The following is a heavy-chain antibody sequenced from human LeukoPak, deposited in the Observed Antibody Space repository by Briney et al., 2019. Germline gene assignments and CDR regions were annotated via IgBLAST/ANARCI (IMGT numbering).Heavy chain of an antibody. Sequence: SETLSLTCAVYGGSFSGYYWSWIRQPPGKGLEWIGEINHSGSTNYNPSLKSRVTISVDTSKNQFSLKLSSVTAADTAVYYCVRGHSIVVVPAALPWRAYFDYWGQGTLVTVSS. V-gene: IGHV4-34*01. CDR3: VRGHSIVVVPAALPWRAYFDY. J-gene: IGHJ4*02. D-gene: IGHD2-2*01. CDR2: INHSGST. CDR1: GGSFSGYY.